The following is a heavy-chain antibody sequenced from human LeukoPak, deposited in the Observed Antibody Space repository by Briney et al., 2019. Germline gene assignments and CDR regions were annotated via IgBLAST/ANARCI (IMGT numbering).Heavy chain of an antibody. V-gene: IGHV3-30*02. CDR2: IRYDGSNK. Sequence: PGGSLRLSCAASGFTFSSYEMNWVRQAPGKGLEWVAFIRYDGSNKYYADSVKGRFTISRDNSKNTLYLQMNSLRAEDTAVYYCAKDVAHYMDVWGKGTTVTVSS. CDR3: AKDVAHYMDV. J-gene: IGHJ6*03. CDR1: GFTFSSYE.